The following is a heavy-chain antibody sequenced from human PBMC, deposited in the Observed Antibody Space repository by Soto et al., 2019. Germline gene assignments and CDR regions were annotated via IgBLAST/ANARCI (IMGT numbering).Heavy chain of an antibody. Sequence: GGPLRLSCAASGFTFSSYGMHWVRQAPGKGLEWVAVIWYDGSNKYYADSVKGRFTISRDNSKNTLYLQMNSLRAEDTAVYYCARSYYYDSSGYYSEGFDYWGQGTLVTVSS. CDR1: GFTFSSYG. CDR3: ARSYYYDSSGYYSEGFDY. V-gene: IGHV3-33*01. D-gene: IGHD3-22*01. J-gene: IGHJ4*02. CDR2: IWYDGSNK.